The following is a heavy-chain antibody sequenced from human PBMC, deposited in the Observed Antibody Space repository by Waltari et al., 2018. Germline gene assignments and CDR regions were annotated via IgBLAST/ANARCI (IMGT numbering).Heavy chain of an antibody. CDR3: AKDITPASGRISPFDS. Sequence: EVQLLESGGDLVQPGGSLRLSCAASGFTFSSYAMSWVLQAPGQGVEWVYSVTGCGGSTFDADSGRGRFTIYRDNAKSTLFRQMNSLRAEDTAVFYCAKDITPASGRISPFDSWGQGTLVTVSS. CDR2: VTGCGGST. J-gene: IGHJ5*01. CDR1: GFTFSSYA. D-gene: IGHD2-15*01. V-gene: IGHV3-23*01.